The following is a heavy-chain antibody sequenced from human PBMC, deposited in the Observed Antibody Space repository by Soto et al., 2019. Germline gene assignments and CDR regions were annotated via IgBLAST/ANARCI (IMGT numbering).Heavy chain of an antibody. CDR2: ISGSGGST. V-gene: IGHV3-23*01. CDR1: GFTFSSYA. Sequence: GGSLRLSCAASGFTFSSYAMSWVRQAPGKGLEWVSAISGSGGSTYYADSGKGRFTISRDNSKNTLYLQMNSLRAEDTAVYYCAKDMGSSGWYYFDYWGQGTLVTVSS. CDR3: AKDMGSSGWYYFDY. D-gene: IGHD6-19*01. J-gene: IGHJ4*02.